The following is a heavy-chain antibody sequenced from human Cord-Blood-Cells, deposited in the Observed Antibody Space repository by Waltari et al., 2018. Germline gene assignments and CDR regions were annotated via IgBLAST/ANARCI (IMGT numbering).Heavy chain of an antibody. D-gene: IGHD3-22*01. J-gene: IGHJ4*02. V-gene: IGHV3-7*01. CDR1: GFTFRSFW. CDR3: ARGPDSSGYYFDY. Sequence: EVQLVESGGGLVQPGGSLRLSCAASGFTFRSFWMRWVRQAPGKGLEWVANIKQDGSEKYYVDSVKGRFTISRDNAKNSLYLQMNSLRAEDTAVYYCARGPDSSGYYFDYWGQGTLVTVSS. CDR2: IKQDGSEK.